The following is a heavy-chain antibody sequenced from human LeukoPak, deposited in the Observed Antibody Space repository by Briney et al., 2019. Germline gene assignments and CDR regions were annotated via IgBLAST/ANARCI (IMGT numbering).Heavy chain of an antibody. CDR1: GFTFSSYA. Sequence: GGSLRLSCAASGFTFSSYAMSWVRQAPGKGLEWVSAISGSGGSTYYADSVKGRFTISRDSSKNTLYLQMNSLRAEDTAVYYCAKGTAQYYYDSSGYYYHYWGQGTLVTVSS. D-gene: IGHD3-22*01. CDR3: AKGTAQYYYDSSGYYYHY. J-gene: IGHJ4*02. CDR2: ISGSGGST. V-gene: IGHV3-23*01.